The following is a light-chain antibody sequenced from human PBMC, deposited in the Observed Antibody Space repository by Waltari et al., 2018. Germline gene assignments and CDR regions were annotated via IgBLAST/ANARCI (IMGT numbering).Light chain of an antibody. Sequence: EIVLTQSPGTLSLSPGERATLSCSASQSIGRYLIWYQQKPGQAPRLLIYGASTRAAGIPDRVSGSGSGTDFSLTISRLEPEDFAVYYCQNHERLPAVFGRGTKVEIK. CDR1: QSIGRY. CDR3: QNHERLPAV. J-gene: IGKJ1*01. CDR2: GAS. V-gene: IGKV3-20*01.